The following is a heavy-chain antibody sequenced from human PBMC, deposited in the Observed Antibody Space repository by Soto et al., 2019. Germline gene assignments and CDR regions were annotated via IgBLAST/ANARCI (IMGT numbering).Heavy chain of an antibody. D-gene: IGHD2-15*01. CDR3: ARDSGGTTIPAFDI. CDR2: IIPIFGTA. V-gene: IGHV1-69*13. Sequence: SVKVSCKASGGTFSSYAISWVRQAPGQGLEWMGGIIPIFGTANYAQKFQGRVTITADGSTSTAYMELSSLRSEDTAVYYCARDSGGTTIPAFDIWGQGTMVTVSS. J-gene: IGHJ3*02. CDR1: GGTFSSYA.